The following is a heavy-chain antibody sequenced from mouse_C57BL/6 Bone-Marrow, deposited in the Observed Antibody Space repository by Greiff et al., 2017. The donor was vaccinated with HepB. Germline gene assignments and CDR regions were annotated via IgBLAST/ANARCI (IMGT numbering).Heavy chain of an antibody. Sequence: EVKLMESGGGLVQPKGSLKLSCAASGFSFNTYAMNWVRQAPGKGLEWVARIRSKSNNYATYYADSVKDRFTISRDDSESMLYLQMNNLKTEDTAMYYCVRHGGTGTAYWGQGTLVTVSA. D-gene: IGHD4-1*01. CDR3: VRHGGTGTAY. CDR2: IRSKSNNYAT. CDR1: GFSFNTYA. J-gene: IGHJ3*01. V-gene: IGHV10-1*01.